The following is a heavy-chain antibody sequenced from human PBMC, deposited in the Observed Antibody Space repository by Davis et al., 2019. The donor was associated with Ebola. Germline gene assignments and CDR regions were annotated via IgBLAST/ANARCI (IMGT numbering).Heavy chain of an antibody. J-gene: IGHJ3*02. D-gene: IGHD2-2*01. V-gene: IGHV4-34*01. CDR3: AREDCSSASCYGAFDI. CDR1: GGSFSGYY. CDR2: INHSGST. Sequence: SETLSLTCAVYGGSFSGYYWSWIRQPPGKGLAWIGEINHSGSTNYNPSLKSRVTISVDKSKNQFSLKLSSVTAADTAVYYCAREDCSSASCYGAFDIWAKGQWSPSLQ.